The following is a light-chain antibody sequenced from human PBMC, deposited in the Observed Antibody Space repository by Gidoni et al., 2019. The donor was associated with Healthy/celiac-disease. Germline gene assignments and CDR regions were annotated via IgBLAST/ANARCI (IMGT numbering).Light chain of an antibody. J-gene: IGKJ1*01. CDR2: KVS. CDR3: MQGTHWPPST. Sequence: DVVMTQSLLSLRVTLGQPASISCRSSQSLVNSDGNTYLNWFHHSPGPSPRRLIYKVSNRDSGVPDRFSCSGSGTDFPLKISRVEAADVGVYYCMQGTHWPPSTFGQGTKVEIK. CDR1: QSLVNSDGNTY. V-gene: IGKV2-30*01.